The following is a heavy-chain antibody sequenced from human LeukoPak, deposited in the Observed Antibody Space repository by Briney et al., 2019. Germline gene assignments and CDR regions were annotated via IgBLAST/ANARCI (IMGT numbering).Heavy chain of an antibody. CDR2: ISTDSGTL. V-gene: IGHV3-48*02. D-gene: IGHD3-16*01. CDR3: ARGPTYPTIFPEITFGDPGGDFDY. CDR1: GFTFSAYH. J-gene: IGHJ4*02. Sequence: GGSLRLSCASSGFTFSAYHMNWVRQAPGKGLEWISFISTDSGTLYYADSVKGRFTISRNNAANSLYLQMNNLRDEDTAVYYCARGPTYPTIFPEITFGDPGGDFDYWGQGTLVTVSS.